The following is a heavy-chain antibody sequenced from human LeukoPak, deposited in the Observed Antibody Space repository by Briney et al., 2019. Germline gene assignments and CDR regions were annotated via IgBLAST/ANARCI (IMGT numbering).Heavy chain of an antibody. CDR2: ISSSSSYI. CDR3: ARDFVTMVRGVIWFDP. D-gene: IGHD3-10*01. J-gene: IGHJ5*02. V-gene: IGHV3-21*01. Sequence: GGSLRLSCAASGFTFSSYSMNWVRQAPGKGLEWVSSISSSSSYIYYADSVKGRFTISRDNAKNSLHLQMNSLRAEDMAVYYCARDFVTMVRGVIWFDPWGQGTLVTVSS. CDR1: GFTFSSYS.